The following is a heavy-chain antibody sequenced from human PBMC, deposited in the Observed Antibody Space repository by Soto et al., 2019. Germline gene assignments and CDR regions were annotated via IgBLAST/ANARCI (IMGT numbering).Heavy chain of an antibody. J-gene: IGHJ3*01. CDR1: GVTFSDNI. V-gene: IGHV3-30-3*01. CDR2: ISADGDTK. CDR3: LGGIGYSYGYHAFDL. D-gene: IGHD5-18*01. Sequence: LRLSCAASGVTFSDNILHWVRQAPGKGLEWLAFISADGDTKYYADSVKGRFTISRDNSKNTLYLQMNSLRREDTSVYYCLGGIGYSYGYHAFDLWGQGTMVTVSS.